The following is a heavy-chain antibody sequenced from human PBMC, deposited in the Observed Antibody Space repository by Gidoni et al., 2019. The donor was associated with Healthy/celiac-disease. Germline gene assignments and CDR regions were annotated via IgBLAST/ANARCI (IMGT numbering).Heavy chain of an antibody. CDR2: INPCGGRT. D-gene: IGHD6-13*01. Sequence: QVQLVQSGAEVKKPGASVKVSCKASGYTFTSYYMHWVRQAPGQGLEWMGIINPCGGRTIYAQNFQCRVTMTRDTATSTVYMDLSCLRSEDTAVYYCARELGIAAVGDFDCWGQGTLVTVSS. J-gene: IGHJ4*02. CDR3: ARELGIAAVGDFDC. CDR1: GYTFTSYY. V-gene: IGHV1-46*01.